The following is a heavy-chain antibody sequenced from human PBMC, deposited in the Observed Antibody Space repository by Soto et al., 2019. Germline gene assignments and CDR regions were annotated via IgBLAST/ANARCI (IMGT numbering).Heavy chain of an antibody. Sequence: GGSLRLSCAASGFTFSSYGMHWVRQAPGKGLEWVAVIWYDGSNKYYADSVKGRFTISRDNSKNTLYLQMNSLRAEDTAVYYCARDMPKQRGYYDSSGYLSAAFDIWGQGTMVTVSS. CDR3: ARDMPKQRGYYDSSGYLSAAFDI. D-gene: IGHD3-22*01. J-gene: IGHJ3*02. CDR1: GFTFSSYG. CDR2: IWYDGSNK. V-gene: IGHV3-33*01.